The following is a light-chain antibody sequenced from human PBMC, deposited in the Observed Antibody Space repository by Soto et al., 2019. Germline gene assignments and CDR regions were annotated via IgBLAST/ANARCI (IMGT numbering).Light chain of an antibody. V-gene: IGLV2-14*01. J-gene: IGLJ3*02. CDR3: ISYTNSDIRKV. CDR1: SSDVGGYNY. Sequence: QSALTQPASVSGSPGQSIAISCTGTSSDVGGYNYVSWYQQHPRKAPKLIIYEVTNRPSGVSDRFSGSKSGNTASLTISGLQDEDEADYYCISYTNSDIRKVLGGGTKVTVL. CDR2: EVT.